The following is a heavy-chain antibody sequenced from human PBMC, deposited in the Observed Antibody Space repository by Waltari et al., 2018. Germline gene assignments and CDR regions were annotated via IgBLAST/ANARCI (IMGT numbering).Heavy chain of an antibody. CDR3: AREGGRIAAAGNPSDY. J-gene: IGHJ4*02. CDR2: INPNSGGT. D-gene: IGHD6-13*01. V-gene: IGHV1-2*06. Sequence: QVQLVQSGAEVKKPGASVKVSCKASGYTFTGYYMHWVRQAPGQGLEWMGRINPNSGGTNYAQKFQGRVTMTRDTSISTAYMELSRLRSDDTAVYYCAREGGRIAAAGNPSDYWGQGTLVTVSS. CDR1: GYTFTGYY.